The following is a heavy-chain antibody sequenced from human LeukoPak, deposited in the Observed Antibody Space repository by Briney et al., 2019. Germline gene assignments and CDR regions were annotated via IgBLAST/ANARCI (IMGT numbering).Heavy chain of an antibody. J-gene: IGHJ6*02. Sequence: SETLSLTCAVYGGSFSGYYWSWIRQPPGKGLEWIGEINHSGSTNYNPSLKSRVTISVDTSKNQFSLKLSSVTAADTAVYYCARTRIKYYYYGMDVWGQGTTVTVSS. CDR3: ARTRIKYYYYGMDV. CDR1: GGSFSGYY. CDR2: INHSGST. D-gene: IGHD2-21*01. V-gene: IGHV4-34*01.